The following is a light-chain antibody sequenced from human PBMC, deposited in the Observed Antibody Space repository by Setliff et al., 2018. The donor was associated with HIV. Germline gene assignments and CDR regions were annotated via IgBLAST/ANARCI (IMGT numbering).Light chain of an antibody. CDR2: EVT. V-gene: IGLV2-14*03. Sequence: QSALTQPDSVSGSPGQSLTISCTGTTRNVGGGHGYVSWYQQHAGKAPKLLIFEVTKRPSGVSSRFSGSKSGSTASLTISGLQAEDEADYYCCSYTNSSSGVFGAGTKVTVL. CDR3: CSYTNSSSGV. J-gene: IGLJ1*01. CDR1: TRNVGGGHGY.